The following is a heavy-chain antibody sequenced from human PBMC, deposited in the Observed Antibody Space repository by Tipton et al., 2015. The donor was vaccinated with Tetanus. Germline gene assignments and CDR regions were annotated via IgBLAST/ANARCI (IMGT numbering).Heavy chain of an antibody. CDR1: GYTSTGYY. CDR3: ARDRGDYSYYGMGV. V-gene: IGHV1-2*02. D-gene: IGHD3-22*01. Sequence: QLVQSGAEAKKPGASVKVSCKASGYTSTGYYIYWVRQAPGQGLVWMGWIDPNSGGTVYAQKFQGRVTMTRDTSISTAYMELRCLRSDGTAVYYCARDRGDYSYYGMGVWGPGTTVTVS. J-gene: IGHJ6*02. CDR2: IDPNSGGT.